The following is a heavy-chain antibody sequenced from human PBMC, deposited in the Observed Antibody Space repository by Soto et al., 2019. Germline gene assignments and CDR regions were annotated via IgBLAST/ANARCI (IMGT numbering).Heavy chain of an antibody. CDR2: TYYRSKWYN. CDR3: ARSACGYRYGYYYYYYAMDV. V-gene: IGHV6-1*01. D-gene: IGHD5-18*01. CDR1: GDSVSSNSAA. J-gene: IGHJ6*02. Sequence: SQTLSLTCAISGDSVSSNSAAWNWIRQSPSRGLEWLGRTYYRSKWYNDYAVSVKSRITINPDTSKNQFSLQLNSVTPEDTAVYYCARSACGYRYGYYYYYYAMDVWGQGTTVTV.